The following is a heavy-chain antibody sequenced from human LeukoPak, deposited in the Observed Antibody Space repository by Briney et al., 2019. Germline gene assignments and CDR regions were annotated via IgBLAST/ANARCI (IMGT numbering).Heavy chain of an antibody. Sequence: ASVKVSCTASGYTFTGGYLHWVRQGHGPGLEWMGWMNPNSGGTNYAQKFQGRVTMTRDTSTSTAYMELSRLRSDDTAVYYCARDYASGSYYDYWGQGSLVTVSS. J-gene: IGHJ4*02. V-gene: IGHV1-2*02. CDR1: GYTFTGGY. D-gene: IGHD3-10*01. CDR3: ARDYASGSYYDY. CDR2: MNPNSGGT.